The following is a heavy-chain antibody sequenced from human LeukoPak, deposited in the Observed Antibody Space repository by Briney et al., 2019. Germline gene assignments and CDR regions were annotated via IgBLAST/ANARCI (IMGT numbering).Heavy chain of an antibody. Sequence: SETLSLTCTVSGGSISNSYWSWIRQPPGKGLEWIGYIYYSGSTNYNPSLKSRVTISVDTSKNQFSLKLSSVTAADTAVYYCARSYYYGSGSYGMDVWGQGTTVTVSS. CDR1: GGSISNSY. D-gene: IGHD3-10*01. V-gene: IGHV4-59*08. CDR3: ARSYYYGSGSYGMDV. CDR2: IYYSGST. J-gene: IGHJ6*02.